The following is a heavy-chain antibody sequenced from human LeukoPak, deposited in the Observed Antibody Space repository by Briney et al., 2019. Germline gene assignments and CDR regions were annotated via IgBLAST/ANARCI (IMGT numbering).Heavy chain of an antibody. V-gene: IGHV3-7*01. CDR1: GFTFSSYW. D-gene: IGHD3-22*01. CDR3: ARGHPPYYYDSSGNPTPGAY. Sequence: GGSLRLSCAASGFTFSSYWMSWVRQAPGKGLEWVANIKQDGSEKYYVDSVKGRFTISRDNAKNSLYLQMNSLRAEDTAVYYCARGHPPYYYDSSGNPTPGAYWGQGTLVTVSS. CDR2: IKQDGSEK. J-gene: IGHJ4*02.